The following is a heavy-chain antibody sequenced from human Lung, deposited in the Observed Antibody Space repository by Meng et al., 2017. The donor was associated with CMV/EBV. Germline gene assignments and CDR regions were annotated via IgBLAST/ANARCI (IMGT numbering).Heavy chain of an antibody. D-gene: IGHD6-6*01. V-gene: IGHV3-74*01. Sequence: ESLKISCAASGFTFSNYWMHWVRQAPGKGLVWVSRIQGSDIAYADSVKGRFSISRDNAKNTLYLQINSLRVEDTAVYYCARASPYSRSYFDYWGQGSLVTVSS. CDR2: IQGSDI. J-gene: IGHJ4*02. CDR3: ARASPYSRSYFDY. CDR1: GFTFSNYW.